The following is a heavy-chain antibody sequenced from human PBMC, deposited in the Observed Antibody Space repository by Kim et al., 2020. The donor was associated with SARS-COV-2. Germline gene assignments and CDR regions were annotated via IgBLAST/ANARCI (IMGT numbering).Heavy chain of an antibody. V-gene: IGHV4-31*02. CDR3: ARARGSATLIYYGMDV. J-gene: IGHJ6*02. D-gene: IGHD3-10*01. Sequence: SLKSRVTISVDTSKNQFSLKLSSVTAADTAVYYCARARGSATLIYYGMDVWGQGTTVTVSS.